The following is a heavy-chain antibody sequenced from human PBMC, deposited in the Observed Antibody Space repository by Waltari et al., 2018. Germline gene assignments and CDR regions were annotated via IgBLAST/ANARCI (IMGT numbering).Heavy chain of an antibody. J-gene: IGHJ3*02. Sequence: QLQLQESGPGLVKPSETLSLTCTVSGGSISSSSYYWGWIRQPPGKGLEWIGSIYYSGSTYYNPPLKSRVTISVDTSKNQFSLKLSSVTAADTAVYYCASSYDFWSGYSRGYAFDIWGQGTMVTVSS. D-gene: IGHD3-3*01. CDR3: ASSYDFWSGYSRGYAFDI. V-gene: IGHV4-39*07. CDR1: GGSISSSSYY. CDR2: IYYSGST.